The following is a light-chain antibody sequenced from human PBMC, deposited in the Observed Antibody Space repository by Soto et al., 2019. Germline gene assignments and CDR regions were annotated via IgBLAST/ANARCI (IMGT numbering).Light chain of an antibody. V-gene: IGKV3-20*01. CDR3: QQYGSSPLT. CDR2: GAS. J-gene: IGKJ4*01. Sequence: EIVLTQSPCTLYLSPGGRVTLSCSASQSVSSSYLAWYQQKPGQAPRLLIYGASSRATGIPDRFSGSGSGTDFTLTISRLEPEDFAVYYCQQYGSSPLTFGGGTKVDIK. CDR1: QSVSSSY.